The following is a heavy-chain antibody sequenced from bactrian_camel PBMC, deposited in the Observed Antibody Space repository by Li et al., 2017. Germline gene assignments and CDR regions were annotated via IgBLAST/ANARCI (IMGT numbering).Heavy chain of an antibody. CDR3: AADSSPAKGGYYYTGVDYY. V-gene: IGHV3S53*01. Sequence: VQLVESGGGSVQAGGSLKLSCAASGYIFSSCGMGWYRQAPGKERELVSTISSDGTTSYADSVKGRFTISQDNAKNTLYLQMNSLKTEDTAVYYCAADSSPAKGGYYYTGVDYYWGQGTQVTVS. J-gene: IGHJ4*01. D-gene: IGHD2*01. CDR1: GYIFSSCG. CDR2: ISSDGTT.